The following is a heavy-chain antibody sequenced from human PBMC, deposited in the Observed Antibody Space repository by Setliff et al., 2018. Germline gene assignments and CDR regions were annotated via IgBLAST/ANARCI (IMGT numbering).Heavy chain of an antibody. CDR2: MNPNSGNT. Sequence: GASVKVSCQASGYTFTSYDNNWVRKATGQGLEWMGWMNPNSGNTGYAQKFQGRVTITRNTSISTAYMELSSLRSEDTAVYYCARVKVIVGATPRTYYMDVWGKGTTVTVSS. CDR3: ARVKVIVGATPRTYYMDV. CDR1: GYTFTSYD. J-gene: IGHJ6*03. D-gene: IGHD1-26*01. V-gene: IGHV1-8*03.